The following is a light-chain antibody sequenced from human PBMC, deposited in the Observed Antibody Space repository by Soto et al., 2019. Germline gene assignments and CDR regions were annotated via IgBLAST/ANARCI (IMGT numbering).Light chain of an antibody. CDR3: QQYGSSFTWT. CDR1: QSVSSSY. V-gene: IGKV3-20*01. Sequence: IVLTQSPGTLSLSPGERAPLSCRASQSVSSSYLAWYQQKPGQAPRLLIYGASSRATGIPDRFSGSGSGTDFTLTISRLEPEDFAVYYCQQYGSSFTWTFGQGTKVDI. J-gene: IGKJ1*01. CDR2: GAS.